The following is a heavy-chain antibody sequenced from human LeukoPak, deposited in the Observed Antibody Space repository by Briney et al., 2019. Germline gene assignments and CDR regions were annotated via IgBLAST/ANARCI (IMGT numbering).Heavy chain of an antibody. CDR3: ARGSKWFGELIRRGEYYFDY. D-gene: IGHD3-10*01. V-gene: IGHV3-23*01. J-gene: IGHJ4*02. Sequence: GGSLRLSCVASGFAFSGYGMTWVGQAPGKGLEWVSSISGSAGVTYYADSVKGRFTISRDNSKNTLSLQMNSLRVEDTAVYYCARGSKWFGELIRRGEYYFDYGGQGTLVTVSS. CDR1: GFAFSGYG. CDR2: ISGSAGVT.